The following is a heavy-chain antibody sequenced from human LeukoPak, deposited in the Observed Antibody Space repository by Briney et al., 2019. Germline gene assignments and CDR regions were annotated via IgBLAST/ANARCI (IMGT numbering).Heavy chain of an antibody. CDR2: IKQDGSEK. J-gene: IGHJ6*02. D-gene: IGHD3-22*01. Sequence: PGGSLRLSCAASGFTFSSYWMSWVRQAPGKGLEWVANIKQDGSEKYYVDSVKGRFTISRDNAKNSLYLQMNSLRAEDTAVYYCARDLLHYYDSSGYYYVFFDYYYYGMDVWGQGTTVTVSS. CDR3: ARDLLHYYDSSGYYYVFFDYYYYGMDV. CDR1: GFTFSSYW. V-gene: IGHV3-7*01.